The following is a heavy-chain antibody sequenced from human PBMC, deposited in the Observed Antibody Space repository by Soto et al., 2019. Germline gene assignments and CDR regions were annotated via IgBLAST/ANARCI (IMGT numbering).Heavy chain of an antibody. V-gene: IGHV3-7*03. CDR3: ARDEGGSDYYYYYGMDV. CDR1: GFTFSSYW. J-gene: IGHJ6*02. D-gene: IGHD3-16*01. CDR2: IKQDGSEK. Sequence: PGGSLRLSCAASGFTFSSYWMSWVRQAPGKGLEWVANIKQDGSEKYYVDSVKGRFTISRDNAKNSLYLQMNSLRAEDTAVYYCARDEGGSDYYYYYGMDVWGQGTTVTVSS.